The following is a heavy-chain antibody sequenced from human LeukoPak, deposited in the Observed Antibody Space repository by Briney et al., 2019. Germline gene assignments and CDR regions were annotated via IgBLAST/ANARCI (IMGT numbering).Heavy chain of an antibody. CDR2: ISGSGGST. V-gene: IGHV3-23*01. CDR3: AKDSWFDP. J-gene: IGHJ5*02. CDR1: GFTFSSYG. Sequence: GGSLRLSCAASGFTFSSYGMHWVRQAPGKGLEWVSIISGSGGSTYYADSVRGRFTISRDNSKNTLYLQMNSLRAEDTAVYYCAKDSWFDPWGQGTLVTVSS.